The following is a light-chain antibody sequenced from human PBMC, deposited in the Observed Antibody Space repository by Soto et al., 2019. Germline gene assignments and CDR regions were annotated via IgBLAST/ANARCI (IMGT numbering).Light chain of an antibody. V-gene: IGKV1-5*03. CDR1: QTINTW. Sequence: DIQMTQSPSTLSESVGDRVTITCRASQTINTWLAWYQQKPGKAPKLLIYKASDLEGGVPSRFSGSGSGTEFTLTISSLQPDDFATFYCQQYNTYPYTFGQGTKLEIK. J-gene: IGKJ2*01. CDR3: QQYNTYPYT. CDR2: KAS.